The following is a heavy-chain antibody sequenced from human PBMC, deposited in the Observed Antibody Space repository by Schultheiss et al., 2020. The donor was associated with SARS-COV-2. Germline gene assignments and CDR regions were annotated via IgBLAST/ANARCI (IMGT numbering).Heavy chain of an antibody. CDR1: GYTFISYD. V-gene: IGHV1-8*01. CDR2: MNPNSGDT. D-gene: IGHD5-12*01. J-gene: IGHJ4*02. Sequence: ASVKVSCKASGYTFISYDINWVRQATGQGLEWMGWMNPNSGDTDYAQKFQGRVTLTTDISTSTAYMELRSLRTDDTAVYYCARVNLGGYSGYDSTYFDYWGQGTLVTVSS. CDR3: ARVNLGGYSGYDSTYFDY.